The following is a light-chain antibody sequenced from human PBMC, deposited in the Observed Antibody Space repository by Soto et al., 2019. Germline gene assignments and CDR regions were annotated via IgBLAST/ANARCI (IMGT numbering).Light chain of an antibody. CDR3: SSYTSSSGYV. J-gene: IGLJ1*01. Sequence: QSALTQPASVSGSPGQSITISCTGTSSDVGGYNYVSWYQQHPGKAPKLMIYDVSNRPSGVSNRFSGSKSGNTASLTISGLQAEDEADYYGSSYTSSSGYVFGTGTKLTVL. CDR1: SSDVGGYNY. CDR2: DVS. V-gene: IGLV2-14*01.